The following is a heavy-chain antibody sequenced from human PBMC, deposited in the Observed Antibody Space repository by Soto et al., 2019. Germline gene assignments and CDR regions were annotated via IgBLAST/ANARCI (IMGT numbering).Heavy chain of an antibody. CDR2: IKQDGSEK. CDR1: GFTFSSYW. V-gene: IGHV3-7*03. J-gene: IGHJ6*02. CDR3: ARDFLSLGFLYYGMDV. D-gene: IGHD1-26*01. Sequence: GGSLRLSCAASGFTFSSYWMSWVRQAPGKGLEWVANIKQDGSEKYYVDSVKGRFTISRDNAKNSLYMQMNSLRAEDKAVYYCARDFLSLGFLYYGMDVWGQGTTVTVSS.